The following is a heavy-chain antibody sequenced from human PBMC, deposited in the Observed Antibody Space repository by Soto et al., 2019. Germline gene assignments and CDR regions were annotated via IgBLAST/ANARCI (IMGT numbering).Heavy chain of an antibody. D-gene: IGHD2-15*01. CDR1: GFTFRTHG. CDR3: AKRGHCSGGKCYSFHFDA. Sequence: GGSLRLSCAASGFTFRTHGMLWVRQAPGKGLEWVALISSDASLESFADSVKGRFTISRDNSRDTVYLQMNSLRVEDTAVYYCAKRGHCSGGKCYSFHFDAWGRGTLVSVSS. J-gene: IGHJ4*02. CDR2: ISSDASLE. V-gene: IGHV3-30*18.